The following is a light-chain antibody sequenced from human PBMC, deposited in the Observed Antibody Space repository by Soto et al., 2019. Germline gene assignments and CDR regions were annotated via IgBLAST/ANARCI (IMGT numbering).Light chain of an antibody. CDR3: QQYNTYSWT. Sequence: DIQMTQSPSTLSASVGDRVTITCRASQSISTWLAWYQQKPGKAPNLLIYKASTLESGVPSRFSGSGSGTDFTLTISTLQPDDFPPYYCQQYNTYSWTFGQGTKVEIK. J-gene: IGKJ1*01. CDR2: KAS. CDR1: QSISTW. V-gene: IGKV1-5*03.